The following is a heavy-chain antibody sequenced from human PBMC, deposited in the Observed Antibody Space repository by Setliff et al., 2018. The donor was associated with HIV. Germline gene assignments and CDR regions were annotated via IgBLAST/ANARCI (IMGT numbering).Heavy chain of an antibody. D-gene: IGHD6-13*01. CDR3: VRGRDYGSSWSRPFYFDC. CDR2: VNHIGDT. Sequence: SETLSLTCAVYGGSFSGYYWSWIRQSPGKDLEWIGEVNHIGDTTYNPSLKSRVTMSVDTSKNQFSLELSPLTSADTAIYYCVRGRDYGSSWSRPFYFDCWGHGNLVTVSS. V-gene: IGHV4-34*01. J-gene: IGHJ4*01. CDR1: GGSFSGYY.